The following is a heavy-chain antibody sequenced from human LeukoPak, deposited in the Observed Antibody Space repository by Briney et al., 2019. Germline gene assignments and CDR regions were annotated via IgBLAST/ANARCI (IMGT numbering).Heavy chain of an antibody. CDR2: FLYSGTT. Sequence: PSETLSLTCSVSNGAVKNYYWTWIRQPPGQGLEWIGNFLYSGTTTYRASLDSRLIISVGNSKNTVSLRLFSVTAADTAVYYCATLVYSGSRYHFDTWGQGTLVTVSS. V-gene: IGHV4-59*02. CDR3: ATLVYSGSRYHFDT. D-gene: IGHD1-26*01. J-gene: IGHJ4*02. CDR1: NGAVKNYY.